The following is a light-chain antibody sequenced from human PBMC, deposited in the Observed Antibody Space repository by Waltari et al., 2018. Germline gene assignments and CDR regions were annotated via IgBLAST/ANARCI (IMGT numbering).Light chain of an antibody. CDR1: QSISIN. J-gene: IGKJ1*01. CDR3: QQFNDRPPT. Sequence: EVVMTQSPATLSVSQGERATLSCRASQSISINMVWYQQRPGQAPRLLIYEASMRATGIPARFSGSGSGTEFTLTISSVQSEDSAIYYCQQFNDRPPTFGQGNKVEIK. CDR2: EAS. V-gene: IGKV3-15*01.